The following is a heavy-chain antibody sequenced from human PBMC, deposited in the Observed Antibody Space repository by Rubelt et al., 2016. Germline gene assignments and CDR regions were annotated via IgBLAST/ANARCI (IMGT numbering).Heavy chain of an antibody. CDR3: ARRVQLAHWFDP. CDR2: IYYSGST. J-gene: IGHJ5*02. Sequence: GSIYYSGSTYYNPSLKSRVTISVDTSKNQFSLKLSSVTAADTAVYYCARRVQLAHWFDPWGQGTLVTVSS. D-gene: IGHD2-2*01. V-gene: IGHV4-39*01.